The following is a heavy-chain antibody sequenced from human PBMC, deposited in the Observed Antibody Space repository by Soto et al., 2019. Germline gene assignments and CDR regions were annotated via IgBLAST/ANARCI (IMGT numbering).Heavy chain of an antibody. Sequence: SQTLSLTCAISGDSVSSNSAAWNWIRQSPSRGLEWLGRTYYRSKGYNDYAVSVKSRITINPDTSKNQFSLQLNSVTPEDTAVYYCARDVDDFWSGLYYYGMDVWGQGTTVTVSS. CDR2: TYYRSKGYN. V-gene: IGHV6-1*01. D-gene: IGHD3-3*01. CDR1: GDSVSSNSAA. CDR3: ARDVDDFWSGLYYYGMDV. J-gene: IGHJ6*02.